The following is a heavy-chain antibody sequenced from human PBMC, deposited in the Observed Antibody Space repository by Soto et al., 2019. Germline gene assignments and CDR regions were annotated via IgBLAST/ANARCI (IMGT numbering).Heavy chain of an antibody. Sequence: GGSLRLSCAASGFTVSNNYMRWVRQAPGKGLEWVSVIDSGGGTYYADSVKGRFTISRDNSKNTLYHQLTGLRAEDTAVYYCVRDYHNIEVDVWGPGTTVTVS. J-gene: IGHJ6*02. D-gene: IGHD1-1*01. CDR2: IDSGGGT. CDR3: VRDYHNIEVDV. V-gene: IGHV3-53*01. CDR1: GFTVSNNY.